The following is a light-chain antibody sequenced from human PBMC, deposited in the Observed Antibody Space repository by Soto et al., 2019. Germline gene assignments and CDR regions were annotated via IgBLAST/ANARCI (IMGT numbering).Light chain of an antibody. Sequence: DIQMTQSPSTLSASVGDRVTITCRASQSISSWLAWYQQKPGKAPDLLIYKASSLQSGVPSRFSGSGSGTEFTLTINSLQPDDFATYYCQQYETYSTFGQGTKLELK. CDR3: QQYETYST. J-gene: IGKJ2*01. V-gene: IGKV1-5*03. CDR2: KAS. CDR1: QSISSW.